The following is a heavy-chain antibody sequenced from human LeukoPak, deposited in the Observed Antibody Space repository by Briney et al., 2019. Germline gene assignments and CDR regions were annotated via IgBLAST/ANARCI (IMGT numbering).Heavy chain of an antibody. CDR2: INSDGSRT. J-gene: IGHJ4*02. V-gene: IGHV3-74*01. D-gene: IGHD4-17*01. Sequence: GGSLRLSCAASGFTFSSYWMHWVRQAPGKGLVWVSRINSDGSRTTYADPVKGRFTISRDNAKNTLYLQMNSLRAGDTAVYYCARDRGTTVTPNYWGRGTLVTVSS. CDR1: GFTFSSYW. CDR3: ARDRGTTVTPNY.